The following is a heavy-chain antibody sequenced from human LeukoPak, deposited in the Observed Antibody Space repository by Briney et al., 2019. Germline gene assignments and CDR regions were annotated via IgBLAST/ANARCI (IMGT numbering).Heavy chain of an antibody. CDR1: GFTFGSYT. Sequence: GGSLRLSCAASGFTFGSYTMNWVRQAPGKGLVWVSRINNDGSSTTYADSVKGRFTISRDNAKNTLYLQMNSLRAEDTAVYYCARDQSSITIFGVVSQGRGGNYGMDVWGQGTTVTVSS. V-gene: IGHV3-74*01. D-gene: IGHD3-3*01. J-gene: IGHJ6*02. CDR3: ARDQSSITIFGVVSQGRGGNYGMDV. CDR2: INNDGSST.